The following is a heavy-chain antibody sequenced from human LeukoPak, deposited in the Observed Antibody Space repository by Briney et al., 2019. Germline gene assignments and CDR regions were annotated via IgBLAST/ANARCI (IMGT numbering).Heavy chain of an antibody. V-gene: IGHV3-23*01. CDR2: ISGSGGST. CDR1: GFTGSNNY. J-gene: IGHJ3*02. CDR3: AKDDLWSGYSLPDAFDI. D-gene: IGHD3-3*01. Sequence: GGSLRLSRAASGFTGSNNYMSWVRQAPGKGLEWVSAISGSGGSTYYADSVKGRFTISRDNSKNTLYLQMNGLRAEDTAVYYCAKDDLWSGYSLPDAFDIWGQGTMVTVSS.